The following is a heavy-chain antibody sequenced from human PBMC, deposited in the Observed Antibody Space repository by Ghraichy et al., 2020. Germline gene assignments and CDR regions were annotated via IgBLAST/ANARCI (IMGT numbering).Heavy chain of an antibody. D-gene: IGHD3-22*01. CDR2: IDWDDDK. CDR3: ARSWGSSGYSWVPYYYGMDV. Sequence: SGPTLVKPTQTLTLTCTFSGFSLSTSGMCVSWIRQPPGKALEWLARIDWDDDKYYSTSLKTRLTISKDTSKNQVVLTMTNMNPVDTATYYCARSWGSSGYSWVPYYYGMDVWVQGITFNVSS. V-gene: IGHV2-70*11. CDR1: GFSLSTSGMC. J-gene: IGHJ6*02.